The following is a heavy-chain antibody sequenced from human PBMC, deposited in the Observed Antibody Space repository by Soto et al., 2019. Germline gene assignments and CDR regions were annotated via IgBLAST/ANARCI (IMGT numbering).Heavy chain of an antibody. D-gene: IGHD5-12*01. J-gene: IGHJ4*02. V-gene: IGHV3-23*01. Sequence: GGSLRLSCAASGFTFSSYAMSWVRQAPGKGLEWVSAISVSGGSTYYADSVKGRFTISKDNSKNTLYLQMNSLRAEDTAVYYCAKAVWSSYDSYFDYWGQGTLVTVSS. CDR2: ISVSGGST. CDR1: GFTFSSYA. CDR3: AKAVWSSYDSYFDY.